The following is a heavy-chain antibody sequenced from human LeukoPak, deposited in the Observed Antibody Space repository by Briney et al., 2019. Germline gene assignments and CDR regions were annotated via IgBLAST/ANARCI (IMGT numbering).Heavy chain of an antibody. J-gene: IGHJ4*02. V-gene: IGHV3-23*01. CDR1: GFIFSNFA. Sequence: GGSLRLSCAASGFIFSNFAMSWVRQAPGKGLEWVAGISGNGGSTSYADSVKGRFNISRDNPKKTVDLQMNSLRAEDTAVYYCARVRSSWELYFDYWGQGTLVTVSS. D-gene: IGHD6-13*01. CDR3: ARVRSSWELYFDY. CDR2: ISGNGGST.